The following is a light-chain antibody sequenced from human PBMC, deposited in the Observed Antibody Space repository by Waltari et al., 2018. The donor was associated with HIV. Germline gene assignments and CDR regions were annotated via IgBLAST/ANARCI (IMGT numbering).Light chain of an antibody. CDR3: NSRDSSGNHLGV. V-gene: IGLV3-19*01. CDR2: GKN. Sequence: SSELTQDPAVSVALGQTVRITCQGDSLRSYYASWYQQKPGQPPVLVIYGKNNRPSGIPDRFSGSSSGNTASLTITGAQAEDEADYYCNSRDSSGNHLGVFGGGTKLTVL. CDR1: SLRSYY. J-gene: IGLJ2*01.